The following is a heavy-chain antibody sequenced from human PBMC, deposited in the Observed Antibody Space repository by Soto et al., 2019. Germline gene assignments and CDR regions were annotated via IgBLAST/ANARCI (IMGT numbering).Heavy chain of an antibody. CDR2: IYYSGST. Sequence: QVQLQESGPGLVKPSQTLSLTCTVSGGSISSGGYYWSWIRQHPGKGLEWIGYIYYSGSTYYNPSVMSRVTISVDTSKSRCSLKLSSVTAADTAVYYCAGSTVVSAEYFQHWGQGTLVTVS. CDR1: GGSISSGGYY. D-gene: IGHD4-17*01. V-gene: IGHV4-31*03. J-gene: IGHJ1*01. CDR3: AGSTVVSAEYFQH.